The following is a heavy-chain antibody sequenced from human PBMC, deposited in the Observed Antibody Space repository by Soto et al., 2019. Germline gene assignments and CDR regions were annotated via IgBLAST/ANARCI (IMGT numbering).Heavy chain of an antibody. V-gene: IGHV1-18*01. Sequence: ASVKVSCKASGYTFTSHGISWVRQAPGQGLEWMGWISAYNGNTNYAQKLQGRVTMTTDTSTSTAYMELRSLRSDDTAVYYCARDYDFRGRPWFDPWGQGTLVTVSS. CDR3: ARDYDFRGRPWFDP. CDR2: ISAYNGNT. CDR1: GYTFTSHG. J-gene: IGHJ5*02. D-gene: IGHD3-3*01.